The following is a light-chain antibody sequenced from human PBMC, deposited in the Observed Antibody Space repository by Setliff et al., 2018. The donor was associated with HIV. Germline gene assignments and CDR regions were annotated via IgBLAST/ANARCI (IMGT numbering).Light chain of an antibody. J-gene: IGLJ1*01. CDR1: SSDFGAYDY. V-gene: IGLV2-11*01. Sequence: QSALTQPRSVSGSPGQSVTISCTGTSSDFGAYDYVSWYQQCPGKAPRLIIYDVTQRPSGVPDRFSGSKSGNTASLTISGLQADDEADYYCCSNAARPTFYVFGTGTKVTV. CDR2: DVT. CDR3: CSNAARPTFYV.